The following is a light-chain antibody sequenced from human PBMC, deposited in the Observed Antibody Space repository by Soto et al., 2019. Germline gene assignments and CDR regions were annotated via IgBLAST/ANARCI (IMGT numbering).Light chain of an antibody. J-gene: IGKJ4*01. CDR3: QHYDSLSLT. Sequence: DIEMTQSPSSLSASVGDRVIITCRASHDISDYLICYHHEPGKARKFLIYDASNLETGVPSRFSGSGFGTEFNFTISSLQPEDVATYYCQHYDSLSLTFGGGTKVDIK. V-gene: IGKV1-33*01. CDR1: HDISDY. CDR2: DAS.